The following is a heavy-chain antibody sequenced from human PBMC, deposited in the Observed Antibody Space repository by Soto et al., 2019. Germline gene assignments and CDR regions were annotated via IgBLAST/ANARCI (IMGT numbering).Heavy chain of an antibody. J-gene: IGHJ3*02. D-gene: IGHD3-10*01. CDR2: IYHSGRT. V-gene: IGHV4-38-2*02. Sequence: PAETLSLTCTVAGYSIIGGDYWGWIRQPPGKGLEWIGSIYHSGRTYYNPSLKSRVTISVDTSKNQFSLKLSSVTAADTAVYYCARASGYYGSGSHWAFDIWGQGTMVTVSS. CDR3: ARASGYYGSGSHWAFDI. CDR1: GYSIIGGDY.